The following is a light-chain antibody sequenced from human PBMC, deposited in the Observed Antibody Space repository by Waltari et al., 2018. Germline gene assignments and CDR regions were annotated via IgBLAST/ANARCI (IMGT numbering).Light chain of an antibody. CDR2: YVS. Sequence: QSALTQPASVSGSPGLSIPISCTGTSRDVGCYNYVLWYQQHSDKAPKLMIYYVSNRPSGVSNRFSGSKSGNTASLTISGLQAEDEADYYCSSYISSSTLELFGGGTSLTVL. J-gene: IGLJ2*01. V-gene: IGLV2-14*03. CDR3: SSYISSSTLEL. CDR1: SRDVGCYNY.